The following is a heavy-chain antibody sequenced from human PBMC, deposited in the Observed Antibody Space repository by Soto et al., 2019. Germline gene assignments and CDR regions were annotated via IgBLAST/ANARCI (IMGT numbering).Heavy chain of an antibody. CDR1: GDSISPYY. CDR3: ARDPAP. J-gene: IGHJ5*02. V-gene: IGHV4-59*12. CDR2: IYYSGST. Sequence: PSETLSLTCTVSGDSISPYYWSWIRQPPGKGLEWIGYIYYSGSTYYNPSLKSRVTISVDTSKNQFSLKVRSVTAADTAVYYCARDPAPWGQGTLVTVSS.